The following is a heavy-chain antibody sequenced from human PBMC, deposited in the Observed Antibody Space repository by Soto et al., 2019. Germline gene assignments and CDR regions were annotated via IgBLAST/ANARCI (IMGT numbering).Heavy chain of an antibody. J-gene: IGHJ6*03. V-gene: IGHV4-59*01. D-gene: IGHD3-3*01. CDR2: IYYSGST. Sequence: SETLSLTCTVSGGSISSYYWSWIRQPPGKGLEWIGYIYYSGSTNYNPSLKSRVTISVDTSKNQFSLKLSSVTAANTAVYYCARGGDFWSGYYTSYYYYMDVWGKGTTVTVSS. CDR3: ARGGDFWSGYYTSYYYYMDV. CDR1: GGSISSYY.